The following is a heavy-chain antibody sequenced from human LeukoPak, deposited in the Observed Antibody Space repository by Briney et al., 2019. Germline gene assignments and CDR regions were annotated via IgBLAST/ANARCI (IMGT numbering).Heavy chain of an antibody. V-gene: IGHV4-39*07. CDR2: IYYSGTT. Sequence: SETLSLTCTVSGDSINSGFYYWGWIRQPPGKGLEWIGSIYYSGTTYYNPSLKSRVTISLGTSKNQISLNLSSVTAADTAVYYCARDKGTSYLSSFDYWGQGTLVTVSS. J-gene: IGHJ4*02. CDR3: ARDKGTSYLSSFDY. D-gene: IGHD6-6*01. CDR1: GDSINSGFYY.